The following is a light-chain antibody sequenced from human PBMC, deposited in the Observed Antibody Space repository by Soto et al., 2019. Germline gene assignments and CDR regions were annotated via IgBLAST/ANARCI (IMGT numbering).Light chain of an antibody. Sequence: QSVLTQPPSVSVAPGQRVTISCTGSSSNIGAGYDVHWYQQLPGTDPKLLIYGNSNRPSGVPDRFSGSKSGTSASLAITGLQAEDEADYYCQSYDSSMSGGVFGGGTKLTVL. CDR2: GNS. J-gene: IGLJ2*01. CDR1: SSNIGAGYD. V-gene: IGLV1-40*01. CDR3: QSYDSSMSGGV.